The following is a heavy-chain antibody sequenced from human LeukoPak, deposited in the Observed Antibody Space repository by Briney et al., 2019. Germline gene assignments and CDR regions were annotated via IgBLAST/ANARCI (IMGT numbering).Heavy chain of an antibody. CDR3: AGQNNWGGGSRFDY. CDR1: GGSFSGYY. D-gene: IGHD7-27*01. V-gene: IGHV4-34*01. J-gene: IGHJ4*02. Sequence: PSETLSLTCAVYGGSFSGYYWSWIRQPPGKGLEWIGEINHSGSTNYNPSLKSRVTISVDTSKNQFSLKLSSVTAADTAVYYCAGQNNWGGGSRFDYWGQGTLVTVSS. CDR2: INHSGST.